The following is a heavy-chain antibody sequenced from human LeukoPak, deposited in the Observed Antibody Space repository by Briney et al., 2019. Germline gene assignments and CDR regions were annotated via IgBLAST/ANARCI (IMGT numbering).Heavy chain of an antibody. CDR2: IYPGDSGT. V-gene: IGHV5-51*01. CDR1: GYNFTSYW. CDR3: ARHTRDDYYGWGSYYNDY. D-gene: IGHD3-10*01. Sequence: PGESLKISCKGSGYNFTSYWIGWVRQKPGKGLEWMGIIYPGDSGTRYRPSLQGQVTISADKSISTAYLQWSSLRASDTAMFYCARHTRDDYYGWGSYYNDYWGQGTLVTVSS. J-gene: IGHJ4*02.